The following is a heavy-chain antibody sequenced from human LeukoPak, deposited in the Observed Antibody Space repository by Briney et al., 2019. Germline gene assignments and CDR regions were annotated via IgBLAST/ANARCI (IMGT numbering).Heavy chain of an antibody. CDR2: ISNDGSRK. CDR1: XXTFXXHG. D-gene: IGHD3-3*01. Sequence: LXXSXXXXXXTFXXHGMHWVRQAPXKXLEWVAIISNDGSRKYYPHSVEGRFTISRDNSKNTLYLQMDSLRAEDTAVYYCARDRAWNYFDYWGQGTLVTVSS. V-gene: IGHV3-30*03. J-gene: IGHJ4*02. CDR3: ARDRAWNYFDY.